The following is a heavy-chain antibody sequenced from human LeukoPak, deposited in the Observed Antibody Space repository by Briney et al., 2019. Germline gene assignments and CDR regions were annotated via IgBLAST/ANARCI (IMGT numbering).Heavy chain of an antibody. J-gene: IGHJ6*01. CDR3: ATSTAGYCSGRICSPYYFHYGINV. Sequence: GGSLRLSCTASGFTFSSYAMSWVRQAPGKGLEWVAVVSYDGNNKNYVESLKGRFIISRDNYNSTVYLQMNSLRAEDTAVYYCATSTAGYCSGRICSPYYFHYGINVWGPGTTVIVSS. CDR1: GFTFSSYA. CDR2: VSYDGNNK. D-gene: IGHD2-15*01. V-gene: IGHV3-30*03.